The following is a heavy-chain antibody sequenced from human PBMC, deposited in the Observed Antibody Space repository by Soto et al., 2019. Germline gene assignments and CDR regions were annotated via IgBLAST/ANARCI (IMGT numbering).Heavy chain of an antibody. CDR3: AKGTHGSSYSALAD. D-gene: IGHD5-12*01. CDR1: GFTFSGDW. J-gene: IGHJ6*02. CDR2: ISGSGEST. Sequence: GGSLRLSCAASGFTFSGDWMHWVRQAAGKGLVWVSVISGSGESTIYADSVKGRFTISRDNSKRTVCLQMNSLRAEDTALYYCAKGTHGSSYSALADWGQGTTVTVSS. V-gene: IGHV3-23*01.